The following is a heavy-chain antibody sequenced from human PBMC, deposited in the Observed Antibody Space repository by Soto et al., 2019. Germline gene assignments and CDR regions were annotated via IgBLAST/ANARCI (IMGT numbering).Heavy chain of an antibody. CDR2: IYYSGST. V-gene: IGHV4-59*01. CDR1: GGSISSYY. J-gene: IGHJ4*02. Sequence: PSETLSLTCTVSGGSISSYYWSWIRQPPGKGLEWIGYIYYSGSTNYNPSLKSRVTISVDTSKNQFSLKLSSVTAADTAAYYCARSQFAFRGVLDYWGQGTLVTVSS. CDR3: ARSQFAFRGVLDY. D-gene: IGHD3-10*01.